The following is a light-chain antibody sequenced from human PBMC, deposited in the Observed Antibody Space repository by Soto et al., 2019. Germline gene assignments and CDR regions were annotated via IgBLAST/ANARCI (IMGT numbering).Light chain of an antibody. CDR1: QGIRND. V-gene: IGKV1-17*01. J-gene: IGKJ1*01. CDR2: AAS. Sequence: DIPMTQFPSSLSASVGDRVTITCRASQGIRNDVGWYQQKPGKAPKRLIYAASSLQSGVPSRFSGSGSGTEFTLAISSLQPEDSATFYCLQHSTYPLTFGQGTKVEIK. CDR3: LQHSTYPLT.